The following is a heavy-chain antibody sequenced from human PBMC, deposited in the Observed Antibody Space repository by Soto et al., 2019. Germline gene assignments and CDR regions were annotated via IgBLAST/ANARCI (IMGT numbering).Heavy chain of an antibody. D-gene: IGHD3-10*01. CDR3: ARGHYGSPPGYFDY. J-gene: IGHJ4*02. Sequence: ASVKVSCKASGYTFTSYAMHWVRQAPGQRLEWMGWINAGNGNTKYSQKFQGRFTISRDNSKNTLYLQVNSLRAEDTAVYYCARGHYGSPPGYFDYWGQGTQVTVSS. CDR1: GYTFTSYA. V-gene: IGHV1-3*01. CDR2: INAGNGNT.